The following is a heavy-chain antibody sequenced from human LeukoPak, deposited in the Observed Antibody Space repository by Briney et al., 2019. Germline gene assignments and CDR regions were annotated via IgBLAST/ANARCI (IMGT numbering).Heavy chain of an antibody. Sequence: SETLSLTCIVSGGSISSSRFYWGWIRQPPGKGLEWIGTIYYSGTTYYNPSLKSRVTISADTSKNQFSLNLSSVTAADTGVYYCARHVSSDLRIVVVTSDWYFDRWGRGTLVTVSS. D-gene: IGHD2-21*02. J-gene: IGHJ2*01. CDR1: GGSISSSRFY. CDR3: ARHVSSDLRIVVVTSDWYFDR. V-gene: IGHV4-39*01. CDR2: IYYSGTT.